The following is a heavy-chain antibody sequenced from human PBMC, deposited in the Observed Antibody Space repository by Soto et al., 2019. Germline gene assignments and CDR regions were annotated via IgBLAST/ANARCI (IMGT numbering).Heavy chain of an antibody. D-gene: IGHD3-22*01. CDR2: IYYSGST. Sequence: SETLSLTCTVSGGSISGYYWSWIRQPPGKGLEWIGNIYYSGSTNYKPSLKSRVTISVDTSKNQFSLKLSSVTAADTAVYYCASSAPDYYYDSSGFDNWGQGALVTVSS. V-gene: IGHV4-59*01. J-gene: IGHJ4*02. CDR3: ASSAPDYYYDSSGFDN. CDR1: GGSISGYY.